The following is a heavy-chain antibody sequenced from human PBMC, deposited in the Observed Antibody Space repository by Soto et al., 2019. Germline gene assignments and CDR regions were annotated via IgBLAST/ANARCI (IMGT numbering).Heavy chain of an antibody. Sequence: QVQLVQSGAEVKKPGASVKVSCRASGYTFTNYGISWVRQAPGQGLEWMGWINANNGNTNYAQTLQGRVTMTTDTSTSTAYLELRSLRSDDTAVYYCARDTMTGYLQFDYWGQGTLVTVSS. CDR2: INANNGNT. CDR1: GYTFTNYG. CDR3: ARDTMTGYLQFDY. J-gene: IGHJ4*02. D-gene: IGHD3-9*01. V-gene: IGHV1-18*01.